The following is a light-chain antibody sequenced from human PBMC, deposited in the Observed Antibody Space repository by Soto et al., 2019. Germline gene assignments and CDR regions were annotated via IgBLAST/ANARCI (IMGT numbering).Light chain of an antibody. V-gene: IGKV1-5*01. CDR2: DAS. CDR3: QQYKTYTT. Sequence: DIQMTQSPSTLSASLVDRVTITCRASQSISTWLVWYQQKPGKAPKVLIYDASSLQSGVPSRFSGHGSGTDFTLTISSLQPDDSAIYYCQQYKTYTTFGQGTKVDIK. CDR1: QSISTW. J-gene: IGKJ2*01.